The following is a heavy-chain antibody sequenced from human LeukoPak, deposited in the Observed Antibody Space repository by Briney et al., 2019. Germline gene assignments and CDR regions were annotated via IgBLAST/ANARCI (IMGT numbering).Heavy chain of an antibody. CDR1: GGSISSYYW. CDR2: IYWDDDK. CDR3: AHRRKGPLDY. V-gene: IGHV2-5*08. J-gene: IGHJ4*02. Sequence: TLSLTCTVSGGSISSYYWSWIRQPPGKALERLALIYWDDDKRYSPSLKSRLTITKDTSKNQVVLTMTNMDPVDTATYYCAHRRKGPLDYWGQGTLVTVSS.